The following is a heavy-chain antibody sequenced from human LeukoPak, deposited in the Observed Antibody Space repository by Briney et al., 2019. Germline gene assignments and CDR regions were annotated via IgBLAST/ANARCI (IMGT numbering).Heavy chain of an antibody. CDR1: GYTFTSYY. V-gene: IGHV1-46*01. CDR3: ARGGVDGYYNPEQYLYFDY. D-gene: IGHD5-24*01. CDR2: INPSGGNT. J-gene: IGHJ4*02. Sequence: ASVKVSCKASGYTFTSYYMHWVRQAPGQGLEWMGLINPSGGNTSYAQKFQGRVTMTRDMSTSTVYMELSSLRSEDTAVYYCARGGVDGYYNPEQYLYFDYWGQGTLVTVSS.